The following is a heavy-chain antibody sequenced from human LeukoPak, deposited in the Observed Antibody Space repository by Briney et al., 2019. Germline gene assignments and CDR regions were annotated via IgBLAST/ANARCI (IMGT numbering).Heavy chain of an antibody. D-gene: IGHD6-19*01. Sequence: PGGSLRLSCAASGLTFSNAWMSWVRQAPGKGLEWVGRIKSKTDGGTTDYAAPVKGRFTISRDDSENTLYLQMNSLKTEDTAVYYCTTDRPQGAVADFDYWGQGTLVTVSS. CDR3: TTDRPQGAVADFDY. CDR2: IKSKTDGGTT. J-gene: IGHJ4*02. CDR1: GLTFSNAW. V-gene: IGHV3-15*01.